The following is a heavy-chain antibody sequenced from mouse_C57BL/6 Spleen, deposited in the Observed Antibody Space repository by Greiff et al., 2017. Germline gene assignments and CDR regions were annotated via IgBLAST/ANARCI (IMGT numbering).Heavy chain of an antibody. CDR3: TTFTTVVGDY. Sequence: EVQLQQSGAELVRPGASVKLSCTASGFNIKDDYMHWVKQRPEQGLEWIGWIDPENGDTEYASKFQGKATITADTSSNTAYLQLSSLTSEDTAVYYCTTFTTVVGDYWGQGTTLTVSS. D-gene: IGHD1-1*01. J-gene: IGHJ2*01. CDR1: GFNIKDDY. CDR2: IDPENGDT. V-gene: IGHV14-4*01.